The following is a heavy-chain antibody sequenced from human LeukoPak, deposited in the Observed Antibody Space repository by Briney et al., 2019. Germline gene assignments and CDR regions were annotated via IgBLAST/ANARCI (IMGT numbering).Heavy chain of an antibody. D-gene: IGHD3-3*01. CDR2: VKPHSGDT. CDR1: GYTFTSYD. V-gene: IGHV1-8*01. Sequence: GASVKVSCKTSGYTFTSYDINWVRQDTGQGLEWMGWVKPHSGDTAYAQKFQGRVTMTRDSATSTVYMELSGLRSEDSAVYYCTRGVGVAGDYWGQATLVTVSS. CDR3: TRGVGVAGDY. J-gene: IGHJ4*02.